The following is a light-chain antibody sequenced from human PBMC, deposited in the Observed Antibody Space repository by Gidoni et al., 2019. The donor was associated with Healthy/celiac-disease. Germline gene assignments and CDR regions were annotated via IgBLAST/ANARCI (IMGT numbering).Light chain of an antibody. Sequence: EIVLTQSPGTLSLSPGERATLSCRASQSVSSSYLAWYQQKPGQAPRLLIYGASSRATGIPDRFRGSGSGTDFTLTISRLEPEDFAVYYCQQYGSSPWXFXQGTXVELK. J-gene: IGKJ1*01. CDR1: QSVSSSY. CDR3: QQYGSSPWX. CDR2: GAS. V-gene: IGKV3-20*01.